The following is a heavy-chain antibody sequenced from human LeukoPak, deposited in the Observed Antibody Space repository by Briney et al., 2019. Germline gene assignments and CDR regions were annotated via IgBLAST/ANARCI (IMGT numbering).Heavy chain of an antibody. CDR1: GFTFSSYG. D-gene: IGHD1-26*01. Sequence: HSGGSLRLSCAASGFTFSSYGMHWVRQAPGKGLEWVAFIRYDGSNKYYADSVKGRFTISRDNSKNTLYLQMNSLRAEDTAVYYCARAYHIVGATAPDYWGQGTLVTVSS. CDR3: ARAYHIVGATAPDY. V-gene: IGHV3-30*02. J-gene: IGHJ4*02. CDR2: IRYDGSNK.